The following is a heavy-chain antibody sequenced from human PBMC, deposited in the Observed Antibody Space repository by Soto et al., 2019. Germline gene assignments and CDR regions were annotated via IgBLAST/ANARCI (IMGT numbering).Heavy chain of an antibody. D-gene: IGHD6-19*01. CDR1: GYTFTSYD. J-gene: IGHJ4*02. Sequence: QVQLVQSGAEVKKPGASVKVSCKASGYTFTSYDINLVRQATGQGLEWMGWMNPNSGNTGYAQTFQGRVTMTRNTSIRTAYMELSSLRSEDTAVYYCARGRGHSSGCYGDYWGQGTLVTVSA. CDR2: MNPNSGNT. V-gene: IGHV1-8*01. CDR3: ARGRGHSSGCYGDY.